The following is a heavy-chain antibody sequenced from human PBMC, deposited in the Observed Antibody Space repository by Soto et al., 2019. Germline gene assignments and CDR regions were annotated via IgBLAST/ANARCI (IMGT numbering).Heavy chain of an antibody. V-gene: IGHV3-30*03. Sequence: QVQLVESGGGVVQPGRSLRLSCAASGFTFSSYGMHWVRQAPGKGLEWVAVISYDGSNKYYADSVKGRFTISRDNSKNTLYLQRNSLRAEDTAVYYCATPLVGDADWYFDLWGRGTLVTVSS. CDR2: ISYDGSNK. J-gene: IGHJ2*01. CDR1: GFTFSSYG. D-gene: IGHD3-10*01. CDR3: ATPLVGDADWYFDL.